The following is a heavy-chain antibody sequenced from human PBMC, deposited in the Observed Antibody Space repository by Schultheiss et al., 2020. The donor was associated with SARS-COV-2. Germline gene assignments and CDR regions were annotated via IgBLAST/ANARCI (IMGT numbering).Heavy chain of an antibody. J-gene: IGHJ4*02. V-gene: IGHV3-23*03. Sequence: GGSLRLSCAASGFTFSSYAMSWVRQAPGKGLEWVSLIYSGGSTFYADSVKGRFTISRDNSKNTLYLQMNSLRAEDTAVYYCASSKWLTSHDYWGQGTLVTVSS. CDR3: ASSKWLTSHDY. D-gene: IGHD6-19*01. CDR2: IYSGGST. CDR1: GFTFSSYA.